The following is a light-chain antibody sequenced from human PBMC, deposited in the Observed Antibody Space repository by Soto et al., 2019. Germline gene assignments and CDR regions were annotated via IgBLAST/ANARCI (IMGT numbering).Light chain of an antibody. V-gene: IGLV4-60*02. CDR3: ETWDRNTRV. J-gene: IGLJ3*02. CDR2: LEGSGSY. CDR1: SGHSSYI. Sequence: QSVLTQSSSASAFLGSSVKLTCTLTSGHSSYIIAWHQQQPGKAPRYLMKLEGSGSYNKGSGVPDRFSGSSSGADRYLTIANLQFEDEADYYCETWDRNTRVFGGGTKLTVL.